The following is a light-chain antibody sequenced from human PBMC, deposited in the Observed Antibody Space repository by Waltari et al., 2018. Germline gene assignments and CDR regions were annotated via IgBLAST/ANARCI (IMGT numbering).Light chain of an antibody. CDR2: DTS. Sequence: EIVLTQSPGTLSLSPGDTATLSCRASQTVGKALTWYQQKPGQAPRLLIYDTSRRAPGIPDRFSGSVFGTDFSLTISRLEPEDFAVYYCQKYDRLPATFGQGTKVEIK. CDR3: QKYDRLPAT. J-gene: IGKJ1*01. CDR1: QTVGKA. V-gene: IGKV3-20*01.